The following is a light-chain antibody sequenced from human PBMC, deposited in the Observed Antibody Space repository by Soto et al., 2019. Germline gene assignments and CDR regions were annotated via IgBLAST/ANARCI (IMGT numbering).Light chain of an antibody. J-gene: IGLJ1*01. CDR3: CSYAGSYKGYV. CDR2: DVS. V-gene: IGLV2-11*01. CDR1: SSDVGGYHY. Sequence: QSALTQPRSVSGSPGQSVTISCTGTSSDVGGYHYVSWYQQHPGKAPKLMIYDVSKRPSGVPDRFSGSKSGNTAFLTISGLQAEDEADYYCCSYAGSYKGYVFGTGTKLTVL.